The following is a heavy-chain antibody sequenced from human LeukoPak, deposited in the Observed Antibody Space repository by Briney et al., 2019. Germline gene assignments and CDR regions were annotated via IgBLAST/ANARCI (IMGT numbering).Heavy chain of an antibody. CDR3: ARVGGGQQLAS. CDR2: INSDGSST. D-gene: IGHD6-13*01. V-gene: IGHV3-74*01. J-gene: IGHJ5*02. CDR1: GFIFSSYW. Sequence: GGSLRLSCAASGFIFSSYWMHWVRQAPGKGLVWVSRINSDGSSTSYADSVKGRFTISRDNAKNTLYLQMNSLRAEDTAVYYCARVGGGQQLASWGQGTLVTVSS.